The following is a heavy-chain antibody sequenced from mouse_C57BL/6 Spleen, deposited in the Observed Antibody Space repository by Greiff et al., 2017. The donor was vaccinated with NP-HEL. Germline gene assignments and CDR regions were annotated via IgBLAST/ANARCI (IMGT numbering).Heavy chain of an antibody. Sequence: QVQLQQSGAELARPGASVKMSCKASGYTFTSYTMHWVKQRPGQGLEWIGYINPSSGYTKYNQKFKDKATLTADKSSSTAYMQLSSLTSDDSAVYYCASHDGYFAMDYWGQGTSVTVSS. D-gene: IGHD2-3*01. CDR2: INPSSGYT. CDR3: ASHDGYFAMDY. V-gene: IGHV1-4*01. CDR1: GYTFTSYT. J-gene: IGHJ4*01.